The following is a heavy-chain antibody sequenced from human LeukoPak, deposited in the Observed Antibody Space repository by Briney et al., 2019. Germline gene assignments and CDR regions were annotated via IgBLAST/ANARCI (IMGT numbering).Heavy chain of an antibody. Sequence: ASVKVSCKASGYTFTSYDINWVRQLTRQGLEWMGWMNPKRGNTSYAQKFQGRVTITRNTSISTAYMEVSSLRYEDTAVYYCARRAVDNSYYYYMDVWGKGTTVTVSS. V-gene: IGHV1-8*03. CDR2: MNPKRGNT. CDR1: GYTFTSYD. CDR3: ARRAVDNSYYYYMDV. D-gene: IGHD6-19*01. J-gene: IGHJ6*03.